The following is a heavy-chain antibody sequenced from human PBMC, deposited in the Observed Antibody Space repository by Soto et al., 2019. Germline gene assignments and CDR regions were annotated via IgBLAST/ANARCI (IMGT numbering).Heavy chain of an antibody. CDR2: IIPIFGTA. J-gene: IGHJ6*02. Sequence: QVQLVQSGAEVKKPGSSVKVSCKASGGTFSSYAISWVRQAPGQGLEWMGGIIPIFGTANYAQKFQGRVTITADESTSTPYMELSSLRSEDTAVYYCATPKGGATQLYYYYYGMDVWGQGTTVTVSS. CDR3: ATPKGGATQLYYYYYGMDV. CDR1: GGTFSSYA. V-gene: IGHV1-69*01. D-gene: IGHD1-26*01.